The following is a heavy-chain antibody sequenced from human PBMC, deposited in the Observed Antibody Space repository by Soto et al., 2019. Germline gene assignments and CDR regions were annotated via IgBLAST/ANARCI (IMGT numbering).Heavy chain of an antibody. J-gene: IGHJ4*02. CDR1: GFTFSSYA. Sequence: QVQLVESGGGVVQPGRSLRLSCAASGFTFSSYAMHWVRQAPGKGLEWVAVISYDGSTKYYADSVKGRFTISRDNSKNALNLQANGLSAEEMAGYYCASGRLRSGYNYWGQGTLVTVSS. V-gene: IGHV3-30-3*01. D-gene: IGHD3-22*01. CDR2: ISYDGSTK. CDR3: ASGRLRSGYNY.